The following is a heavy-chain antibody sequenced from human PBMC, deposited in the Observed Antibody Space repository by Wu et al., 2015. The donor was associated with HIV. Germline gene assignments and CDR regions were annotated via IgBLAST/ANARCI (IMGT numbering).Heavy chain of an antibody. J-gene: IGHJ3*02. CDR3: ARVLRDAFDI. V-gene: IGHV1-69*05. CDR2: IIPIFGTA. CDR1: GGTFTSYA. Sequence: QVHLVQSGAEVKKSGSSVKVSCQASGGTFTSYAFSWVRQAPGQGFEWMGGIIPIFGTANYAQKFQGRVTITTDESTSTAYMELSSLRSEDTAVYYCARVLRDAFDIWGQGTMVTVSS.